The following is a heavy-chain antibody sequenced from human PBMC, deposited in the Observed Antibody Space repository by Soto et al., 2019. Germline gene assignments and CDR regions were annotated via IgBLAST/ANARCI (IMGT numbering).Heavy chain of an antibody. D-gene: IGHD2-15*01. J-gene: IGHJ4*02. Sequence: SVKVSCKASGGTFSSYTISWVRQAPGQGLEWMGRIIPILGIANYAQKFQGRVTITADKSTSTAYMELSSLRSEDTAVYYCARSRGVVVANLSYWGQGTLVTVSS. V-gene: IGHV1-69*02. CDR2: IIPILGIA. CDR1: GGTFSSYT. CDR3: ARSRGVVVANLSY.